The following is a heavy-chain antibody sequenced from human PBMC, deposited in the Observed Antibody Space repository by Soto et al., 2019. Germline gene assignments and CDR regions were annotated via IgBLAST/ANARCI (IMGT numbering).Heavy chain of an antibody. D-gene: IGHD3-9*01. CDR3: AVLRYFDWLSEPFDY. V-gene: IGHV3-49*03. J-gene: IGHJ4*02. CDR1: GFTFGDYA. CDR2: IRSKAYGGTT. Sequence: EVQLVESGGGLVQPGRSLRLSCTASGFTFGDYAMSWFRQAPGKGLEWVGFIRSKAYGGTTEYAASVKGRFTISRDDSKSIAYLQMYSLKTEDTAVYYCAVLRYFDWLSEPFDYWGQGTLVTVSS.